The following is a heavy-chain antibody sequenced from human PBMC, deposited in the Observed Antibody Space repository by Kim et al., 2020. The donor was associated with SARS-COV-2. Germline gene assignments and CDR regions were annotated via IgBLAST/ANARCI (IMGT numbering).Heavy chain of an antibody. D-gene: IGHD6-19*01. J-gene: IGHJ4*02. V-gene: IGHV3-30*03. CDR3: ASLVAGTVVFDY. Sequence: YADSVKGRFTISRDNSKSTLFLQMGSLRGDDTAVYYCASLVAGTVVFDYWGQGTLVTVSS.